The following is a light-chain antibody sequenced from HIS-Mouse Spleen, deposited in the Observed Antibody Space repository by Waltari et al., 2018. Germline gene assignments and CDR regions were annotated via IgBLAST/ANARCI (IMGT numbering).Light chain of an antibody. CDR2: DVS. Sequence: QSALTQPASVSGSPGQSITIPCPGTSSYVGGYNYVSWYQQHPGKAPNLMIYDVSNRPSGVSNRFSGSKSGNTASLTISGLQAEDEADYYCSSYTSSSFNVVFGGGTKLTVL. CDR3: SSYTSSSFNVV. CDR1: SSYVGGYNY. J-gene: IGLJ2*01. V-gene: IGLV2-14*03.